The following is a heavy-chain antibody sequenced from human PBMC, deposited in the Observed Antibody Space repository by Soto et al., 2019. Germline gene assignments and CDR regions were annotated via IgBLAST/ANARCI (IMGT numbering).Heavy chain of an antibody. CDR3: AKDMVVVVVGFAFDI. J-gene: IGHJ3*02. V-gene: IGHV3-30*18. Sequence: QVQLVESGGGVVQPGRSLRLSCAASGFTFSSYGMHWVRQAPGKGLEWVAVISYDGSNKYYADSVKGRFTISRDNSKNTLYLQMNSLRAEDTAVYYCAKDMVVVVVGFAFDIWGQGTMVTVSS. D-gene: IGHD2-15*01. CDR2: ISYDGSNK. CDR1: GFTFSSYG.